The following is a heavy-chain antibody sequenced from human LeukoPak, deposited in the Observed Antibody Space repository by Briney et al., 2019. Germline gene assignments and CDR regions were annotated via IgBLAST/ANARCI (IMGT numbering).Heavy chain of an antibody. Sequence: SGTLSLTRTVSGGSISSYYWSWIRQPPGKGLEWIGYIYYSGSTNYNPSLKSRVTISVDTSKNQFSLKLSSVTAADTAVYYCGRYYDSSGYFGALDIWGQGTMVTVTS. CDR2: IYYSGST. CDR3: GRYYDSSGYFGALDI. CDR1: GGSISSYY. D-gene: IGHD3-22*01. J-gene: IGHJ3*02. V-gene: IGHV4-59*01.